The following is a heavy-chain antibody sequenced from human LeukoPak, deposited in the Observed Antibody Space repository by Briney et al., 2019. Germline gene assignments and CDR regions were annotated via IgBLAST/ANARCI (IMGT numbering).Heavy chain of an antibody. CDR1: GYTFTGYY. Sequence: ASVKVSCKASGYTFTGYYMHWVRQAPGHGLEWMGWINPNSGGTNYAQKFQGRVTMTRDTSISTAYMELSRLRSDDTAVYYCAREPGRVPYYYDSSGYSDYWGQGTLVTVSS. CDR2: INPNSGGT. CDR3: AREPGRVPYYYDSSGYSDY. V-gene: IGHV1-2*02. D-gene: IGHD3-22*01. J-gene: IGHJ4*02.